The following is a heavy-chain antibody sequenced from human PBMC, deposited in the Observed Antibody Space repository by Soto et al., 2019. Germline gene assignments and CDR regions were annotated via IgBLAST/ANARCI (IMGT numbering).Heavy chain of an antibody. CDR2: IIPIFGTA. J-gene: IGHJ5*02. V-gene: IGHV1-69*13. Sequence: GASVKVSCKASGGTFSSYAISWVRQAPGQGLEWMGGIIPIFGTANYAQKFQGRVTITADESTSTAYMELSSLRSEDTAVYYCARANKRIAAAGVFRTTFDNNWLDPWGKGTLVTVSS. CDR1: GGTFSSYA. CDR3: ARANKRIAAAGVFRTTFDNNWLDP. D-gene: IGHD6-13*01.